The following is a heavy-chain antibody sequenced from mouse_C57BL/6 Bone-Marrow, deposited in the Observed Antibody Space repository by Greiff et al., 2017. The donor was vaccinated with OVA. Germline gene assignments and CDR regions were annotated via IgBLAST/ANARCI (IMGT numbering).Heavy chain of an antibody. D-gene: IGHD2-1*01. V-gene: IGHV1-64*01. CDR3: ARYGNYFDY. CDR2: IHPNSGST. Sequence: VKLMESGAELVKPGASVKLSCKASGYTFTSYWMHWVKQRPGQGLEWIGMIHPNSGSTNYNEKFKSKATLTVDKSSSTAYMQLSSLTSEDSAVYYCARYGNYFDYWGQGTTLTVSS. J-gene: IGHJ2*01. CDR1: GYTFTSYW.